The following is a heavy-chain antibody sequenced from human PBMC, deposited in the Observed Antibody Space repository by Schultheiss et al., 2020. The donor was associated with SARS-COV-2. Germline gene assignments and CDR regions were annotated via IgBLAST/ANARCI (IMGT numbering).Heavy chain of an antibody. V-gene: IGHV3-15*01. Sequence: GGSLRLSCAASGFTFSNAWMSWVRQAPGKGLEWVGRIKSKTDGGTTDYAAPVKGRFTISRDDSKNTLYLQMNSLKTEDTAVYYCTTDRWEEGQQLAHFDYWGQGTLVTVSS. J-gene: IGHJ4*02. D-gene: IGHD6-13*01. CDR2: IKSKTDGGTT. CDR1: GFTFSNAW. CDR3: TTDRWEEGQQLAHFDY.